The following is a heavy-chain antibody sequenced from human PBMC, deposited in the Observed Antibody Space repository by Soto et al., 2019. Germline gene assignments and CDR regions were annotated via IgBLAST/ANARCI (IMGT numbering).Heavy chain of an antibody. CDR2: ISSSSSYI. D-gene: IGHD3-9*01. CDR3: ARDHYDILTGYYRYFDL. J-gene: IGHJ2*01. Sequence: EVQLVESGGGLVKPGGSLRLSCAASGFTFSSYSMNWVRQAPGKGLEWVSSISSSSSYIYYADSVKGRFTISRDNAKHSLYLQMNSLRAEDTAVYYCARDHYDILTGYYRYFDLWGRGTLVTVSS. V-gene: IGHV3-21*01. CDR1: GFTFSSYS.